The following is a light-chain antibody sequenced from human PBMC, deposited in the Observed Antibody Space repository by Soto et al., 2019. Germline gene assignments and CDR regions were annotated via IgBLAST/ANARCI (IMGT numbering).Light chain of an antibody. CDR2: DAS. CDR1: QGNSSA. Sequence: AIQLTQSPSSLSASVGDRVTITCRASQGNSSALAWYQQKPGKAPKLMIYDASSLESGVPSRFSGSGSGTDFTLTISSLQPEDFAAYYCQQFNNYPHTFGGGTKVEIK. CDR3: QQFNNYPHT. V-gene: IGKV1D-13*01. J-gene: IGKJ4*01.